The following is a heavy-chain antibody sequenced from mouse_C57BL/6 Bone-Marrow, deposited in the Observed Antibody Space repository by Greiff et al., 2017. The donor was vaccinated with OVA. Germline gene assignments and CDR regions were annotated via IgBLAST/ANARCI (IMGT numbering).Heavy chain of an antibody. CDR1: GYTFTSYW. J-gene: IGHJ4*01. CDR3: ARREDYSNYDYAMDY. CDR2: IYPGSGST. D-gene: IGHD2-5*01. V-gene: IGHV1-55*01. Sequence: QVQLQQPGAELVKPGASVKMSCKASGYTFTSYWITWVKQRPGQGLEWIGDIYPGSGSTNYNEKFKGKATLTVDTSSSTAYMQLSSLTAEDSAVYYCARREDYSNYDYAMDYWGQGTSVTVSS.